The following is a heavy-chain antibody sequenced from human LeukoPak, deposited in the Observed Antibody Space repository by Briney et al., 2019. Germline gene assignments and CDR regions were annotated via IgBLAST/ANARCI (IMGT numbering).Heavy chain of an antibody. CDR2: IYYSGST. V-gene: IGHV4-30-4*08. CDR3: ARLNVDTAMVDY. Sequence: SETLSLTCTVSGGSISSGGYYWSWIRQPPGKGLEWIGYIYYSGSTYYNPSLKSRVTISVDTSKNQFSLKLSSVTAADTAVYYCARLNVDTAMVDYWGQGTLVTVSS. J-gene: IGHJ4*02. D-gene: IGHD5-18*01. CDR1: GGSISSGGYY.